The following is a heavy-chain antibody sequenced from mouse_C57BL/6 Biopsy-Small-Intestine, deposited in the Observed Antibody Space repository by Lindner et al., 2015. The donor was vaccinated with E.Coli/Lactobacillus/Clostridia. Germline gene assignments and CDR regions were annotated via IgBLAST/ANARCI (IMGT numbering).Heavy chain of an antibody. Sequence: VQLQESGPELVKPGTSVKIPCKASGFTFDDYNMDWMKQSHGKSLEWIGYINPNNGDTLYNQKFRGKATLTVDKSSSTAYMELLSLTSEDTAVYFCARRGHWGQGTLVTVS. CDR2: INPNNGDT. CDR1: GFTFDDYN. CDR3: ARRGH. J-gene: IGHJ3*01. V-gene: IGHV1-18*01.